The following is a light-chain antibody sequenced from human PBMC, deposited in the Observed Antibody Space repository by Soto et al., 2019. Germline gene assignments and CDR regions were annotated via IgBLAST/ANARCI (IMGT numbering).Light chain of an antibody. V-gene: IGLV2-14*01. Sequence: QSVLTQPASVSGSPGQSITISCTGTSSDVGGYNFVSWYQQHPDKAPKLMIHDVTNRPSGVSNRFSGSKSGNTASLTISGLQAEDDADYYCSSYTSISTYVFGIGTKLTVL. CDR1: SSDVGGYNF. CDR3: SSYTSISTYV. J-gene: IGLJ1*01. CDR2: DVT.